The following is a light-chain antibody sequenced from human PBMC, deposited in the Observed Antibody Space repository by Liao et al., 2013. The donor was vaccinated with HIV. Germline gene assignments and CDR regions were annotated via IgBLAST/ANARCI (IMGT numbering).Light chain of an antibody. CDR3: QVWHTGSDHPV. V-gene: IGLV3-21*04. CDR2: YDK. J-gene: IGLJ3*02. Sequence: SYELTQPPSVSVAPGKTARITCGGNSIGTKSVHWYQQKPGQAPLLVIYYDKQRPSGSPERFSGSNSGNTATLTISRVEAGDEADYYCQVWHTGSDHPVFGGGTKLTVL. CDR1: SIGTKS.